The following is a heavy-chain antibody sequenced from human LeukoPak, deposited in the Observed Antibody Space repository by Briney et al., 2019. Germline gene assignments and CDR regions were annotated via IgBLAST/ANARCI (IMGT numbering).Heavy chain of an antibody. CDR3: ARDRWYYYGSGTTSWFDP. D-gene: IGHD3-10*01. J-gene: IGHJ5*02. Sequence: GASVKVSCKASGYTFTSYGISWVRQAPGQGLEWMGWISAYNGNTNYAQKLQGRVTMTTDTSTSTAYMELRSLRSDDTAVYYCARDRWYYYGSGTTSWFDPWGQGTLVTVSS. V-gene: IGHV1-18*01. CDR1: GYTFTSYG. CDR2: ISAYNGNT.